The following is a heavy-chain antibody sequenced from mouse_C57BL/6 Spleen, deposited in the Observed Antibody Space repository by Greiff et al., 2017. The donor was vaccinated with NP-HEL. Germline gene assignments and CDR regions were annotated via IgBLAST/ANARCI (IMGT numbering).Heavy chain of an antibody. CDR1: GFTFSDYG. CDR2: ISSGSSTI. D-gene: IGHD1-3*01. CDR3: ARRSKGDFDY. Sequence: EVKLVESGGGLVKPGGSLKLSCAASGFTFSDYGMHWVRQAPETGLEWVAYISSGSSTIYYADTVKGRFTISRDNAKNTLFLQMTSLRSEDTAMYYCARRSKGDFDYWGQGTTLTVSS. J-gene: IGHJ2*01. V-gene: IGHV5-17*01.